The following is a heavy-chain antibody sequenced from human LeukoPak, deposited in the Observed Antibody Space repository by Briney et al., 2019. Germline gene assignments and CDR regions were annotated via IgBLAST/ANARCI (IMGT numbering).Heavy chain of an antibody. V-gene: IGHV3-21*01. D-gene: IGHD2-21*02. CDR3: ARSLGDNDY. CDR2: IRSSSSNI. J-gene: IGHJ4*02. CDR1: GFTFSSYS. Sequence: GGSLRLSCAASGFTFSSYSMNWVRQAPGEGLEGVSSIRSSSSNIYYADSVKGRFTISRDNAKNSLDLQLNSLRAEDTAVYYCARSLGDNDYWGQGNLVTVSS.